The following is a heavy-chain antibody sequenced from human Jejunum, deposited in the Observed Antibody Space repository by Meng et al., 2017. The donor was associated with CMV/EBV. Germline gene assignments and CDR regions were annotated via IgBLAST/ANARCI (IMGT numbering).Heavy chain of an antibody. Sequence: KVSCKASGYSFSDYYINWVRQAPGQGLEWMGWINPKTGGTDYAQKFQGRVTLTRDTSITTVYMELSNLKSDDSAVYYCSSAPGDYWGQGTLVTVSS. CDR3: SSAPGDY. CDR1: GYSFSDYY. V-gene: IGHV1-2*02. J-gene: IGHJ4*02. D-gene: IGHD1-14*01. CDR2: INPKTGGT.